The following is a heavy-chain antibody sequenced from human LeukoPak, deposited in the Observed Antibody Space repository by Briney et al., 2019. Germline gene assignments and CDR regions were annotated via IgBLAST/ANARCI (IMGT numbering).Heavy chain of an antibody. J-gene: IGHJ4*02. Sequence: SETLSLTCTVSGGAISSGTYYWGWIRQSPGKGLEWIGSIYYSGSTYYNPSLKSRVTISVDTSKNQFSLKLSSVTAADTGVYYCARQGPRTGSYNIPFDYWGQGTLVTVSS. V-gene: IGHV4-39*01. D-gene: IGHD3-10*01. CDR1: GGAISSGTYY. CDR2: IYYSGST. CDR3: ARQGPRTGSYNIPFDY.